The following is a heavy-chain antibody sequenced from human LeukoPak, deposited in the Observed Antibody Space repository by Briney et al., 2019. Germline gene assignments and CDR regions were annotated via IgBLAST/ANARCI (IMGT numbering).Heavy chain of an antibody. V-gene: IGHV4-38-2*02. CDR2: IYHSGST. J-gene: IGHJ4*02. D-gene: IGHD1-14*01. Sequence: SETLSLTCTVSGYSISSHYYWGWIRQPPGKGLEWIGSIYHSGSTYYNPSLKSRVTITVDTSKNQFSLKLTSVTAADTAVYFCARQEVGITIFDYWGQGTLVTVSS. CDR1: GYSISSHYY. CDR3: ARQEVGITIFDY.